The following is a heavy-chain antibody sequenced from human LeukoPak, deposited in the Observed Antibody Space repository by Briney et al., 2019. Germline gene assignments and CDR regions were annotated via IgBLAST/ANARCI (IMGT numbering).Heavy chain of an antibody. CDR2: ISGSGGST. J-gene: IGHJ4*02. Sequence: PGGVLRLSCVASGFTFSNYWMNWVRQAPGKGLEWVSAISGSGGSTYYADSVKGRFTISRDNSKNTLYLQMNSLRAEDTAVYYCAKDPLRGYSYGSTFDYWGQGTLVTVSS. CDR3: AKDPLRGYSYGSTFDY. D-gene: IGHD5-18*01. V-gene: IGHV3-23*01. CDR1: GFTFSNYW.